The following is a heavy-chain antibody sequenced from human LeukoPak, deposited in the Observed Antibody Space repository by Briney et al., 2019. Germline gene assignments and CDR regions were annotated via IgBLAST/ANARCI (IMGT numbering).Heavy chain of an antibody. CDR1: GGTFSSYA. Sequence: GASVKVSCKASGGTFSSYAISWVRQAPGQGLEWMGRIIPILGIANYAQKFQGRVTITADKSTSTAYMELSSLRSEDTAVYYCARGRGIAAAGRGPRKYYFDYWGQGTLVTVSS. D-gene: IGHD6-13*01. CDR3: ARGRGIAAAGRGPRKYYFDY. J-gene: IGHJ4*02. CDR2: IIPILGIA. V-gene: IGHV1-69*04.